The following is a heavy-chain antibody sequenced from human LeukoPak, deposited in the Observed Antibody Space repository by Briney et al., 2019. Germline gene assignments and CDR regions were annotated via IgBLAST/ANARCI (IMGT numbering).Heavy chain of an antibody. D-gene: IGHD5-18*01. CDR3: AKNGGYSYGLYYFDY. V-gene: IGHV3-23*01. CDR2: IISSGGVT. J-gene: IGHJ4*02. CDR1: GFAFSSYA. Sequence: GGSLRLSCAASGFAFSSYAMSWGRQAPGKGLEWVSSIISSGGVTYYADSVKGRFTISRDNSKNTVYLQMDSLRAEDSAVYYCAKNGGYSYGLYYFDYWAREPWSPSP.